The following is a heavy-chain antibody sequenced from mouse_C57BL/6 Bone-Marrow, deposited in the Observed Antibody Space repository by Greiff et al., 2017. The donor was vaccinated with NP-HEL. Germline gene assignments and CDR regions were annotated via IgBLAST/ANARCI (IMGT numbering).Heavy chain of an antibody. CDR3: ARSGIYDGFPEAY. D-gene: IGHD2-3*01. CDR2: IHPNSGST. V-gene: IGHV1-64*01. J-gene: IGHJ3*01. CDR1: GYTFTSYW. Sequence: QVQLQQPGAELVKPGASVKLSCKASGYTFTSYWMHWVKQRPGQGLEWIGMIHPNSGSTNYNEKFKSKATLTVDKSSSTAYMQLSSLTSEDSAVYYCARSGIYDGFPEAYWGQGTLVTVSA.